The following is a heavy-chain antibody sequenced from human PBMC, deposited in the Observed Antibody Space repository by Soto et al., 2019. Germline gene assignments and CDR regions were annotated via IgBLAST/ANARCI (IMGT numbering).Heavy chain of an antibody. CDR1: GGSISTVGHY. V-gene: IGHV4-31*03. J-gene: IGHJ4*02. CDR2: IYYTGST. D-gene: IGHD1-1*01. Sequence: SETLSLTCSVSGGSISTVGHYWTWIRQPPGKGLEWIGSIYYTGSTYYSKSLRSRLTMSVDTSKSQFSLRLSSVTAADTAVYYCARATGTLRSRNCDYWGQGSLVTVSS. CDR3: ARATGTLRSRNCDY.